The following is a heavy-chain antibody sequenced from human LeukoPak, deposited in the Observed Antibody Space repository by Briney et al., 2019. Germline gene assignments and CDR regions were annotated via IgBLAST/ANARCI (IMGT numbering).Heavy chain of an antibody. V-gene: IGHV3-48*04. CDR2: ISSSSSTI. Sequence: PGGSLRLSCAGSGCTFSSYSMNWVRQAPGKGLEWVSYISSSSSTIYYADSVKGRFTISRDNAKNSLYPQMNSLRAEDTALYYCATSTMVRHYGMDVWGQRTTVTVSS. CDR3: ATSTMVRHYGMDV. J-gene: IGHJ6*02. D-gene: IGHD3-10*01. CDR1: GCTFSSYS.